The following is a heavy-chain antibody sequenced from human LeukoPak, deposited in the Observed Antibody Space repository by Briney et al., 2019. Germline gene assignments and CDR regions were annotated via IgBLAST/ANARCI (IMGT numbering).Heavy chain of an antibody. V-gene: IGHV3-30*03. CDR2: ISYDGSNK. CDR3: TTDLASGYDD. J-gene: IGHJ4*02. CDR1: GFTFSSYG. Sequence: GGSLRLSCAASGFTFSSYGMHWVRQAPGKGLEWVAVISYDGSNKYYADSVKGRFTISRDDSKNTLYLQMNSLKTEDTAVYYCTTDLASGYDDWGQGTLVTVSS. D-gene: IGHD5-12*01.